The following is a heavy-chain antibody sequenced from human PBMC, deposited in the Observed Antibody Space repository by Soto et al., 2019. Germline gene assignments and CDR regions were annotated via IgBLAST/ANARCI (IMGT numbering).Heavy chain of an antibody. V-gene: IGHV1-18*01. D-gene: IGHD6-13*01. CDR1: GYTFNKYG. CDR3: ARGRGVVVPAGTPDAFDV. Sequence: ASVKVSCKASGYTFNKYGFNWVRQAPGQGLEWMGRISAFNDYTNLAQKFQGRVTLTTDASTNTAYMELQILRSDDTAMYYCARGRGVVVPAGTPDAFDVWGQGTKVTVSS. CDR2: ISAFNDYT. J-gene: IGHJ3*01.